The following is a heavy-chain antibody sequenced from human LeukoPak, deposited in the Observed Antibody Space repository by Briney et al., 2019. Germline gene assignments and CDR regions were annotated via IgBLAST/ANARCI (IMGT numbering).Heavy chain of an antibody. CDR2: ISYDGSNK. J-gene: IGHJ4*02. CDR1: GFTFSSSA. CDR3: AKDKSGGYDY. V-gene: IGHV3-30*18. D-gene: IGHD3-10*01. Sequence: GGSLRLSCAASGFTFSSSAMSWVRQAPGKGLEWVAVISYDGSNKYYADSVKGRFTISRDNSKNTLYLQMNSLRAEDTAVYYCAKDKSGGYDYWGQGTLVTVSS.